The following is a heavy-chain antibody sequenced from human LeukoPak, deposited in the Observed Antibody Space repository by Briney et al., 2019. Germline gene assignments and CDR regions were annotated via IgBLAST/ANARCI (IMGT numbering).Heavy chain of an antibody. J-gene: IGHJ4*02. CDR1: GYTFTSYG. D-gene: IGHD3-22*01. Sequence: VASVKVSCKASGYTFTSYGISWVRQAPGQGLEWMGWVSAYNGNTNYAQKLQGRVTMTRDTSTSTVYMELSSLRSEDTAVYYCARAASSGYNGDDYWGQGTLVTVSS. CDR3: ARAASSGYNGDDY. CDR2: VSAYNGNT. V-gene: IGHV1-18*01.